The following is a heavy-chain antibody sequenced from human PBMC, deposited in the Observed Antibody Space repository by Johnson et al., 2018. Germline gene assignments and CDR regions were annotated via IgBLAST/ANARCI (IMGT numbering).Heavy chain of an antibody. CDR3: ARAPPYYGVYSVSDAFDI. V-gene: IGHV3-30*02. CDR1: GFAFSTYG. Sequence: QVQLVESGGGVVQPGGSLSLSCAASGFAFSTYGMHWVRQPPGKGLEWVTFILFDGSEKYYVASVKGRFTISRDNAKNSLYLQMNSLRPEDTAVYYCARAPPYYGVYSVSDAFDIWGQGTMVTVSS. D-gene: IGHD3-3*01. J-gene: IGHJ3*02. CDR2: ILFDGSEK.